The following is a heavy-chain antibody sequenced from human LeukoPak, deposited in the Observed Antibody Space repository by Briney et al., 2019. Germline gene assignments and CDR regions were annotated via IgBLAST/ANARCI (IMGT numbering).Heavy chain of an antibody. CDR1: GFTFSSYG. V-gene: IGHV3-33*03. J-gene: IGHJ4*02. CDR2: IWYDGSNK. Sequence: GGSLRLSCAASGFTFSSYGMPWVRQAPGKGLEWVAVIWYDGSNKYYADSVKGRFTISRDNAKNSVYLQLNSLRAEDTAFYYCATLSSSSVAYWGQGTLVTVSS. D-gene: IGHD6-19*01. CDR3: ATLSSSSVAY.